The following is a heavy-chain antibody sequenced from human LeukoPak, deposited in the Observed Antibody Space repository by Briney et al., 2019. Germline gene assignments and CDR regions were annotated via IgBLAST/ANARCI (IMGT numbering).Heavy chain of an antibody. CDR1: GYSHTELS. D-gene: IGHD3-16*02. CDR3: ATRLGEFSSRDAFNI. V-gene: IGHV1-24*01. Sequence: SVTVSFKVSGYSHTELSMDWVRQAPGKGHDWVGVSSPGDGETIYAQRFQGRVTMTEATSTHTAYMELRSLTYEDTAVYYCATRLGEFSSRDAFNIWGQGTMVTVSS. J-gene: IGHJ3*02. CDR2: SSPGDGET.